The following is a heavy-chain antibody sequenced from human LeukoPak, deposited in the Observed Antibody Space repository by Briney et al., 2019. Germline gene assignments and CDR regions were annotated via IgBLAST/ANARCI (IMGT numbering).Heavy chain of an antibody. CDR1: GFTFSSYS. CDR3: AKRYGSGSYGY. Sequence: GGSLRLSCAASGFTFSSYSMNWVRQAPGKGLEWVSAISGSGGSTYYADSVKGRFTISRDNSKNTLYLQMNSLRAEDTAVYYCAKRYGSGSYGYWGQGTLVTVSS. J-gene: IGHJ4*02. V-gene: IGHV3-23*01. CDR2: ISGSGGST. D-gene: IGHD3-10*01.